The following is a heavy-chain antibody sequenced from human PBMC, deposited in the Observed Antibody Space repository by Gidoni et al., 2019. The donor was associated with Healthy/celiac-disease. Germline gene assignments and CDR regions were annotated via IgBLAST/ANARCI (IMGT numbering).Heavy chain of an antibody. D-gene: IGHD6-19*01. V-gene: IGHV4-39*01. CDR3: ASGTYSSGWYQTGPLLDWFDP. Sequence: QLQLQESGPGLVKPSATLSLTCTVSGGSISSSSYYWGWIRQPPGKGLEWIGSIYYSGSTYYNPSLKSRVTISVDTSKNQFSLKLSSVTAADTAVYYCASGTYSSGWYQTGPLLDWFDPWGQGTLVTVSS. CDR1: GGSISSSSYY. CDR2: IYYSGST. J-gene: IGHJ5*02.